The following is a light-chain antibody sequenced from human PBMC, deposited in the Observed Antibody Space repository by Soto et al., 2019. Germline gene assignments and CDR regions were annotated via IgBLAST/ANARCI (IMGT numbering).Light chain of an antibody. Sequence: PGESATLSCRASQSVNTGSLAWFQQKPGQAPTLLIYAISRRATDIPDRFSGSGSGTDFTLTVSRLAPEDFAVYYCQQYDTFPRTFGQGTKVDIK. V-gene: IGKV3-20*01. CDR3: QQYDTFPRT. CDR1: QSVNTGS. CDR2: AIS. J-gene: IGKJ1*01.